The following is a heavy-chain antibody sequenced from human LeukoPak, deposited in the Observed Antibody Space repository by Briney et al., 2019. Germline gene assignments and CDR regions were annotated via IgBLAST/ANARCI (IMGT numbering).Heavy chain of an antibody. CDR3: ARHDYGDYRFDY. CDR1: GGSISRYY. CDR2: IYYSGST. D-gene: IGHD4-17*01. Sequence: PSETLSLTCTVSGGSISRYYWSWIRQPPGKGLEWIGYIYYSGSTNYNPSLKSRVTISADTSKNQFSLKLSSVTAADTAVYYCARHDYGDYRFDYWGQGTLVTVSS. V-gene: IGHV4-59*08. J-gene: IGHJ4*02.